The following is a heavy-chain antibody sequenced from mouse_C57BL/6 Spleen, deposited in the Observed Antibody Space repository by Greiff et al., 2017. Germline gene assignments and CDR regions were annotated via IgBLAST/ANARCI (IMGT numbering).Heavy chain of an antibody. V-gene: IGHV1-75*01. CDR3: AAAYAMDY. CDR1: GYTFTDYY. Sequence: VKLQESGPELVKPGASVKISCKASGYTFTDYYINWVKQRPGQGLEWIGGIYPGSGSTYNNEKFKGKATLTVDKSSSTAYMLLSSLTSEDSAVYFCAAAYAMDYWGQGTSVTVSS. CDR2: IYPGSGST. J-gene: IGHJ4*01.